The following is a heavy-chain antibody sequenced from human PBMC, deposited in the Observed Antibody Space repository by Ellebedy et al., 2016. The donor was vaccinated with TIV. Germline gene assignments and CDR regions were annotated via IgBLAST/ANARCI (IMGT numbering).Heavy chain of an antibody. Sequence: AASVKVSCKASGDIFSRIAFDWVRQAPGQGLEWMGRIIPILAIRNYAQRFQGRITITADKSTSTAYMELSSLRTEDTAVFYCARTVSYSSGWYGYWGQGTLVTVSS. V-gene: IGHV1-69*04. CDR1: GDIFSRIA. J-gene: IGHJ4*02. D-gene: IGHD6-19*01. CDR3: ARTVSYSSGWYGY. CDR2: IIPILAIR.